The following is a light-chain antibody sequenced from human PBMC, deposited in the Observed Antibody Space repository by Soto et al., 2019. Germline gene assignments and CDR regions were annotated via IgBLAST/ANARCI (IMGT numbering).Light chain of an antibody. Sequence: EIVLTQSPGTLSLSPGERATLSCRASQSVSNYLAWYQRKPGQAPRLLIYGASSRATGIPDRFSGSGSGTDFTLTISRLGPEDFAVYYCHQYGGSTQTFGQGTKV. CDR2: GAS. CDR1: QSVSNY. V-gene: IGKV3-20*01. CDR3: HQYGGSTQT. J-gene: IGKJ1*01.